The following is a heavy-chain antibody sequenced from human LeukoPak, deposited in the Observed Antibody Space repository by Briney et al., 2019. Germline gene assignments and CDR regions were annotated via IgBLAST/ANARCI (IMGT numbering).Heavy chain of an antibody. Sequence: GGSLRLSCSASGFTFRKYSMHWVRQGPGKGLEYVSAISSNGHTYYADSVKGRFTISRDNSKSTLYLQMSSLRPEDTAVYYCVKDDREEDWFDPWGQGTLVTVSS. CDR1: GFTFRKYS. J-gene: IGHJ5*02. CDR3: VKDDREEDWFDP. V-gene: IGHV3-64D*09. D-gene: IGHD3-22*01. CDR2: ISSNGHT.